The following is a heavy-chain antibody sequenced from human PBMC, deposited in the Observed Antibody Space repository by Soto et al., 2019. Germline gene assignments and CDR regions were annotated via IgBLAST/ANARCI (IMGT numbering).Heavy chain of an antibody. CDR3: AREGYSYGYEGSSYYYGMDV. CDR1: GGTFSSYA. D-gene: IGHD5-18*01. V-gene: IGHV1-69*01. J-gene: IGHJ6*02. Sequence: QVQLVQSGAEVKKPGSSVKVSCKASGGTFSSYAISWVRQAPGQGLEWMGGIIPIFGTANYAQKFQGRVTITADESTSTAYMELSSLRSEDMAVYYCAREGYSYGYEGSSYYYGMDVWGQGTTVTVSS. CDR2: IIPIFGTA.